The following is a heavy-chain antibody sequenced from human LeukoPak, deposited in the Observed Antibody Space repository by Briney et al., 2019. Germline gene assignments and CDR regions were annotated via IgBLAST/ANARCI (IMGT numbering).Heavy chain of an antibody. Sequence: GASVKVSCKASGGTFSSHAISWVRQAPGQGLEWMGTIIPIFGTANYAQKLQGRVTITTDESTSTAYMELSSLRSEDTAVYYCARADRDGYNLGYFDYWGQGTLVTVSS. V-gene: IGHV1-69*05. CDR3: ARADRDGYNLGYFDY. J-gene: IGHJ4*02. CDR1: GGTFSSHA. D-gene: IGHD5-24*01. CDR2: IIPIFGTA.